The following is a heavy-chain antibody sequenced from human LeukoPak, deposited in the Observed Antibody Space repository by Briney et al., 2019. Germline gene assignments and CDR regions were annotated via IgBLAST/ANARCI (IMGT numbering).Heavy chain of an antibody. CDR1: GFTFSSYR. CDR2: ITQTGGTI. CDR3: ARVNYVSSGWGAPFDC. Sequence: GGSLRLSCAASGFTFSSYRMSWVRQTPGKGLEWLSYITQTGGTIYYADSVKGRFTISRDNAKNSLYLQINSLRAEDTAIYYCARVNYVSSGWGAPFDCWGQGTLDTVSS. V-gene: IGHV3-48*04. J-gene: IGHJ4*02. D-gene: IGHD1-7*01.